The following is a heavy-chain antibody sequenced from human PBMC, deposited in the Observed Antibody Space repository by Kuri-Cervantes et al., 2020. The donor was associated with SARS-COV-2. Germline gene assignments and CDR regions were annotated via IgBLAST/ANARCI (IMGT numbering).Heavy chain of an antibody. CDR1: GYTLTELS. J-gene: IGHJ6*02. V-gene: IGHV1-24*01. D-gene: IGHD2-15*01. Sequence: ASVKVSCKVSGYTLTELSMHWVRQAPGKGLEWMGGFDPEDGETIYAQKFQGRVTVTADKSTSTAYMELSSLRSEDTAVYYCARVAGSYYYYYGMDVWGQGTTITVSS. CDR3: ARVAGSYYYYYGMDV. CDR2: FDPEDGET.